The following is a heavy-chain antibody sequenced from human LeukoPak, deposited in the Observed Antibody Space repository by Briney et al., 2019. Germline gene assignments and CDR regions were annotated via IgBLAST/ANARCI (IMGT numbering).Heavy chain of an antibody. J-gene: IGHJ4*02. CDR2: IKSKTDGETT. CDR3: TSSQITMVRGIISY. CDR1: GFTFSNAW. D-gene: IGHD3-10*01. V-gene: IGHV3-15*01. Sequence: GGSLRLSCAASGFTFSNAWMSWVRQAPGKGLEWVGRIKSKTDGETTGYAAPVKGRFAISRDDSKNMLYLQMNSLKTEDTAVYYCTSSQITMVRGIISYWGQGTLVTVPS.